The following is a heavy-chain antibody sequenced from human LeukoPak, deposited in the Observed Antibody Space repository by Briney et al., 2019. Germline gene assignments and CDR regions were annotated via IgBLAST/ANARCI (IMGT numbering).Heavy chain of an antibody. CDR2: IYYSGST. V-gene: IGHV4-59*08. J-gene: IGHJ3*02. D-gene: IGHD3-22*01. CDR3: VSRSYYYDSSGYLGGFRAFDI. Sequence: SETLSLTCTVSGGSISSYYWSWIRQPPGKGLEWIGYIYYSGSTNYNPSLKSRVTISVDTSKNQFSLKLSSVTAADTAVYYCVSRSYYYDSSGYLGGFRAFDIWGQGTMVTVSS. CDR1: GGSISSYY.